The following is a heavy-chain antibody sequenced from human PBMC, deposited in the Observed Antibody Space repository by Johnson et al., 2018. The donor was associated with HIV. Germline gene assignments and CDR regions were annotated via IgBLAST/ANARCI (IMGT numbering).Heavy chain of an antibody. D-gene: IGHD3-22*01. J-gene: IGHJ3*01. V-gene: IGHV3-33*01. CDR1: GFTFSSYG. CDR3: VFGEDYYDSGGHHHGPAAFDF. CDR2: IWYDGSNK. Sequence: QVQVVESGGGVVQPGGSLRLSCAASGFTFSSYGMHWVRQAPGKGLEWVAVIWYDGSNKYYADSVKGRFTISRDNSKNTLYLQMNSLRAEDTALYYCVFGEDYYDSGGHHHGPAAFDFWGLGTMVTVSS.